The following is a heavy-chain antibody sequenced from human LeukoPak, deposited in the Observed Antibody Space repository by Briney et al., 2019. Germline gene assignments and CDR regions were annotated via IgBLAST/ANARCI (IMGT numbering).Heavy chain of an antibody. D-gene: IGHD6-13*01. CDR3: ARVGYSSPFDY. J-gene: IGHJ4*02. CDR2: ISGNGDST. V-gene: IGHV3-64*01. Sequence: SGGSLRLSCAAPGFTFSSYAIHWVGQAAGKGLEYVSSISGNGDSTFYANSVKGRFTISRDNSKNTLYLQMGSLRAEDMAVYYCARVGYSSPFDYWGQGTLVTVSS. CDR1: GFTFSSYA.